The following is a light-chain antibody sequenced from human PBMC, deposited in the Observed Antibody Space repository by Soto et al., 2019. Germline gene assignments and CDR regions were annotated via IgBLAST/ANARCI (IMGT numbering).Light chain of an antibody. V-gene: IGKV2-28*01. CDR3: MQALQNPLT. Sequence: DIVMTQSPLSLPVTPGEPASISCRSSQSLLHSNGYIYLDWYLQKPGQSPQLLIYLGSNRASGVADRFSGSGSGTDFTLKISRVEAEDVGVYYCMQALQNPLTFGGGTKVEIK. CDR1: QSLLHSNGYIY. CDR2: LGS. J-gene: IGKJ4*01.